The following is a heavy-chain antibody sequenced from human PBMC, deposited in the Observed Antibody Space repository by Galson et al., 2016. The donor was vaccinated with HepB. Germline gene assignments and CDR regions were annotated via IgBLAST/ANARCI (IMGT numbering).Heavy chain of an antibody. CDR2: ISSSSETI. J-gene: IGHJ4*03. V-gene: IGHV3-48*01. CDR3: ARGPEGTYYRTCGCLGYFDW. CDR1: GDSLTTWS. D-gene: IGHD2-8*02. Sequence: SLRLSCAASGDSLTTWSMSWVRLAPGKGLEWLAYISSSSETIYYADSVKGRLSIARDNAKNSLYLHMTGLRVEDTARYYCARGPEGTYYRTCGCLGYFDWWCRGALVTVAS.